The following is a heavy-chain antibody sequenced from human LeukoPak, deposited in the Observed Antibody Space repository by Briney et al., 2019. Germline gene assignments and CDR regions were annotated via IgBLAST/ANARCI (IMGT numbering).Heavy chain of an antibody. CDR1: GFTYSSYS. CDR3: PRTRGSSWSYPFDY. D-gene: IGHD1-26*01. Sequence: PGGSLTLSCAASGFTYSSYSMNWLRQAPGKGLEWVSHISSSSSTKYYAGSVKGRFTISRDNDKNSLLLQMNNQRADGTAVYYCPRTRGSSWSYPFDYWGQGTLVTVSS. V-gene: IGHV3-48*01. CDR2: ISSSSSTK. J-gene: IGHJ4*02.